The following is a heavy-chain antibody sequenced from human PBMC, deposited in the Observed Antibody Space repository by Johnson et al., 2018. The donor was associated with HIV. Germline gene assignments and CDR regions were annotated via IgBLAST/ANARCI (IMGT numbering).Heavy chain of an antibody. CDR1: GFTFGDYG. D-gene: IGHD3-16*01. V-gene: IGHV3-20*04. CDR3: ARENGRLGYAFDM. CDR2: INWNGIRT. Sequence: VQLVESGGGVVRPGGSLRLSCGASGFTFGDYGMSWVRQAPGKGLEWVFGINWNGIRTTYADSVKGRFSISRDNAKNSLYLQMNSLRAEDTAVYYCARENGRLGYAFDMWGQGTMVTVSS. J-gene: IGHJ3*02.